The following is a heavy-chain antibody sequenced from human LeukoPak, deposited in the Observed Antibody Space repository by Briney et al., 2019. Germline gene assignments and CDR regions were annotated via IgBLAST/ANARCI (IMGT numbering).Heavy chain of an antibody. CDR2: ISSSSSYI. CDR1: TFIFSTYN. Sequence: PGGSLRLSCAASTFIFSTYNMNWVRQAPGKGLEWVSSISSSSSYIYNADSVKGRFTISRDNAKNSLYLQMNSLRPEDTAVYYCAKDGQLGGSSWFTLYFDFWGQGTLVTVSS. CDR3: AKDGQLGGSSWFTLYFDF. J-gene: IGHJ4*02. D-gene: IGHD6-13*01. V-gene: IGHV3-21*01.